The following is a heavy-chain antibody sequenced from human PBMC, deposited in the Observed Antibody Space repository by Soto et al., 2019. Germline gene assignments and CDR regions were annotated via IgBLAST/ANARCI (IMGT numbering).Heavy chain of an antibody. CDR3: AKDFITMVRGVIITEAFDI. J-gene: IGHJ3*02. CDR2: ISGSGGST. CDR1: GFTFSSYA. D-gene: IGHD3-10*01. Sequence: PGGSLRLSCAASGFTFSSYAMSWVRQAPGKGLEWVSAISGSGGSTYYADSVKGRFTISRDNSKNTLYLQMNSLRAEDTAVYYCAKDFITMVRGVIITEAFDIWGQGTMVTVSS. V-gene: IGHV3-23*01.